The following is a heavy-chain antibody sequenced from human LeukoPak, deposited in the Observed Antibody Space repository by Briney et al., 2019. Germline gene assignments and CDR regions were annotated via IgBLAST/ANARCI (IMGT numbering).Heavy chain of an antibody. CDR3: ARHRPPSNWFDP. Sequence: KSSETLSLTCAVYGGSFSGYYWSWIRQPPGKGLEWIGEINHSGSTNYNPSLKSRVTISVDTSKNQFSLKLSSVTAADTAVYYCARHRPPSNWFDPWGQGTLVTVSS. J-gene: IGHJ5*02. CDR2: INHSGST. CDR1: GGSFSGYY. V-gene: IGHV4-34*01.